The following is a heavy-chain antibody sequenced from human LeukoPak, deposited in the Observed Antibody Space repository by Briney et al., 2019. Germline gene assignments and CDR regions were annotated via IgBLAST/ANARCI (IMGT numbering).Heavy chain of an antibody. CDR3: ARTQQQLVRFDY. V-gene: IGHV3-21*01. CDR2: ISTSSSYI. J-gene: IGHJ4*02. D-gene: IGHD6-13*01. CDR1: GFPFSSYI. Sequence: GGSLRLSCAASGFPFSSYIMNWVRQAPGKGLEWVSSISTSSSYIYYADSVKGRFTISRDNAKNSLYLQMNSLRAEDTAVYYCARTQQQLVRFDYWGQGTLVTVSS.